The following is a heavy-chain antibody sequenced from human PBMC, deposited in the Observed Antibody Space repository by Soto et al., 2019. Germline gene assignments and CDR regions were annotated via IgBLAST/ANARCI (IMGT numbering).Heavy chain of an antibody. J-gene: IGHJ6*02. D-gene: IGHD6-6*01. Sequence: ASVKVSCKASGYTFTGYYMHWVRQAPGQGLEWMGWINPNSGGTNYAQKFQGRVTTTRDTSISTAYMELSRLRSDDTAVYYCARGVSIAARDYYYYGMDVWGQGTTVTVSS. CDR3: ARGVSIAARDYYYYGMDV. V-gene: IGHV1-2*02. CDR2: INPNSGGT. CDR1: GYTFTGYY.